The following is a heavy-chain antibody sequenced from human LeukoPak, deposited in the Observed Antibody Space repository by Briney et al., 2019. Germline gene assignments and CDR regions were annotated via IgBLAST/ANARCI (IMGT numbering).Heavy chain of an antibody. CDR1: GFTFSSYW. V-gene: IGHV3-74*01. Sequence: GGSLRLSCAASGFTFSSYWMHRVRQAPGKGLVWVSRINVDGSRTAYADSVRGRFTISRDNAKNTLYLQMNSLRAEDTAVYYCARDRCSDNSCYVPHWGQGTLVTVSS. D-gene: IGHD2-2*01. CDR2: INVDGSRT. J-gene: IGHJ4*02. CDR3: ARDRCSDNSCYVPH.